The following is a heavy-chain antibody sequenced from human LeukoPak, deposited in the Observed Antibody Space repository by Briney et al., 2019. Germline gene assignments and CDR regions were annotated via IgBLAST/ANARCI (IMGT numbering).Heavy chain of an antibody. Sequence: GGSLRLSCAASGFTFSSYSMNWVRQAPGKGLEWVSSISSSSSYIYYADSVKGRFTISRDNAKNSLYLQMNSLRAEDTAVYYCASEEYSSSSAFFGYHYYMDVWGKGTTVTVSS. CDR3: ASEEYSSSSAFFGYHYYMDV. CDR2: ISSSSSYI. V-gene: IGHV3-21*01. D-gene: IGHD6-6*01. J-gene: IGHJ6*03. CDR1: GFTFSSYS.